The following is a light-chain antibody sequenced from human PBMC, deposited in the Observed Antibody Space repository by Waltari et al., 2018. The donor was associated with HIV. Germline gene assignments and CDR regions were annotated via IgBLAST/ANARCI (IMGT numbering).Light chain of an antibody. J-gene: IGKJ4*01. V-gene: IGKV2-28*01. CDR1: QSLLHGSGYNY. CDR3: MQALQTPLT. CDR2: LGS. Sequence: DIVMTQSPLSLPVTAGEPASISCRSSQSLLHGSGYNYLDWYFQKPGQSPQLLIYLGSNRASGVPDRFSGSGSGTNFTLKIRRVDTENVGIYYCMQALQTPLTFGGGTKVEI.